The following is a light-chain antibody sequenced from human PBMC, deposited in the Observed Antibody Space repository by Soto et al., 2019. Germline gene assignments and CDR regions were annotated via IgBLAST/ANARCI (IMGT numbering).Light chain of an antibody. J-gene: IGKJ1*01. CDR2: KAS. Sequence: DIQMTQSPSTLSASVGERVTITCRASQNIYTCLAWYQQKPGKAPNLLIYKASSLKSGVPSRFSGSGSGTDFSLTISRLQPDDFATYHCQQYNSYPWTFGQGTKVEIK. CDR1: QNIYTC. V-gene: IGKV1-5*03. CDR3: QQYNSYPWT.